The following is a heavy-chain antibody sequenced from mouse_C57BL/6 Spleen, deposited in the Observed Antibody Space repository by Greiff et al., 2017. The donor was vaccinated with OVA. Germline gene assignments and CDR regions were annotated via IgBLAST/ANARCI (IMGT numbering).Heavy chain of an antibody. V-gene: IGHV1-15*01. Sequence: VKLMESGAELVRPGASVTLSCKASGYTFTDYEMHWVKQTPVHGLEWIGAIDPETGGTAYNQKFKGKAILTADKSSSTAYMELRSLTSEDSAVYYCTRPYGSSLAWFAYWGQGTLVTVSA. CDR2: IDPETGGT. CDR1: GYTFTDYE. D-gene: IGHD1-1*01. J-gene: IGHJ3*01. CDR3: TRPYGSSLAWFAY.